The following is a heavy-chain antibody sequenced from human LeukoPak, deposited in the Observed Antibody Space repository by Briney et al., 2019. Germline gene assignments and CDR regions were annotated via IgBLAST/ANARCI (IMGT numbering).Heavy chain of an antibody. J-gene: IGHJ4*02. CDR3: ARTDLGRHFDY. CDR1: GXSVSSGSTY. Sequence: SETLSLTWTVSGXSVSSGSTYWSWIRQPPGKGREWIGYIYYSGSTNYNPSLKSRVTISVDTSKNQFSLKVRSVTAADTAVYYCARTDLGRHFDYWGQGTLVTVSS. CDR2: IYYSGST. V-gene: IGHV4-61*01. D-gene: IGHD1-26*01.